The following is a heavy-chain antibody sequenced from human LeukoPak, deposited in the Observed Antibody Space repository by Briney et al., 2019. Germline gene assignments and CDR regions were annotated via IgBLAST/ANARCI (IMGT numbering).Heavy chain of an antibody. CDR1: GGSISSYY. V-gene: IGHV4-59*01. CDR3: ARHRGYCSSTSCYLIWFDP. Sequence: SETLSLTCTVSGGSISSYYWSWIRQPPGKGMEWIGYIYYSGSTNYNPSLKSRVTISVDTSKNQFSLKLSSVTAADTAVYYCARHRGYCSSTSCYLIWFDPWGQGTLVTVSS. D-gene: IGHD2-2*03. CDR2: IYYSGST. J-gene: IGHJ5*02.